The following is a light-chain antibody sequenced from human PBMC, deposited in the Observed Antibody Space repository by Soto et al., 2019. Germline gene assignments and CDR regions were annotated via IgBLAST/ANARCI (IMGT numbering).Light chain of an antibody. V-gene: IGKV3-15*01. J-gene: IGKJ4*01. CDR1: QSVSSN. CDR3: QQYNKGPPLT. Sequence: EIVMTQSPGTLSVSPGGRATLSCRASQSVSSNLAWYQQRPGQAPRLLIYDASTRDTGIPARFSGSGSGTEFTLTISSLQSEDFVVYYCQQYNKGPPLTFGGGTKVEI. CDR2: DAS.